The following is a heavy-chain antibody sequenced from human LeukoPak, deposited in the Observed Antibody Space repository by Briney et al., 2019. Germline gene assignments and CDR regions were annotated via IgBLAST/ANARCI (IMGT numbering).Heavy chain of an antibody. V-gene: IGHV1-8*01. CDR3: ARGLKAAAGPPFFVY. CDR2: MNPNSGIT. Sequence: GASVKVSCKASGYTFTSYDINWVRQATGQGLEWMGWMNPNSGITGYAQKFQGRVTMTRNTSISTAYMELRSLRSEDTAVYYCARGLKAAAGPPFFVYWGQGTLVTVSS. D-gene: IGHD6-13*01. CDR1: GYTFTSYD. J-gene: IGHJ4*02.